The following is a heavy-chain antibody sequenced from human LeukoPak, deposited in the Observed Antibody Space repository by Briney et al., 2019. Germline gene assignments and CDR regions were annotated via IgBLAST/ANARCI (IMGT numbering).Heavy chain of an antibody. D-gene: IGHD3-16*02. J-gene: IGHJ4*02. V-gene: IGHV5-51*01. CDR2: IYPGDSDT. CDR1: GYNFPDNW. CDR3: ARNYRYLHREMLEAPFHY. Sequence: GESLKISCKGSGYNFPDNWIAWVRQMPGKGLEWMGIIYPGDSDTRYSPSFQGQVTLSVDKSISTAYLQWSSLKASDTAMYYCARNYRYLHREMLEAPFHYWGQGTLVTASS.